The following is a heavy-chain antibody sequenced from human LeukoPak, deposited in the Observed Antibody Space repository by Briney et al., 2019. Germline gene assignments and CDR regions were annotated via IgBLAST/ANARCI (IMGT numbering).Heavy chain of an antibody. CDR1: GGTFSSYA. D-gene: IGHD6-19*01. J-gene: IGHJ5*02. CDR3: ARDKSSGWPYNWFDP. CDR2: IIPIFGTA. V-gene: IGHV1-69*05. Sequence: GASVKVSCKASGGTFSSYAISWVRQAPGQGLEWMGGIIPIFGTANYAQKFQGRVTMTRDTSTSTVYMEMSSLRSEDTAVYYCARDKSSGWPYNWFDPWGQGTLVTVSS.